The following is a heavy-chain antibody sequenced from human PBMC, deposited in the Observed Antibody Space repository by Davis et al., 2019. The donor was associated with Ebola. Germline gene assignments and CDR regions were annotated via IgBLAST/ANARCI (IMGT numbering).Heavy chain of an antibody. J-gene: IGHJ6*02. V-gene: IGHV1-3*01. CDR1: GYTFTTYN. D-gene: IGHD2-2*01. Sequence: ASVKVSCKTSGYTFTTYNIHWVRQAPGQGLEWMGWINAANGITKYSQKFQDRLTITRDTSANIAYMELSSLRSEDAAMYYCARDSLFVVPAAVNSDHYYYAMDVWGQGTTVTVTS. CDR3: ARDSLFVVPAAVNSDHYYYAMDV. CDR2: INAANGIT.